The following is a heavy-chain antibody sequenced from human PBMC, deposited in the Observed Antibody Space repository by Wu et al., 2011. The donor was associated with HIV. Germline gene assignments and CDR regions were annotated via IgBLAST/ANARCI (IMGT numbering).Heavy chain of an antibody. Sequence: QVQVVQSGAEVKKPGATVKVSCTASGGTFSGYDINWVRQATGQGLEWMGWMNPNSGNTGYAQKFQGRVTMTRNTSISTAYMELSSLRSEDTAVYYCARVPSWPAAIDFYYMDVWGKGTTVTVSS. V-gene: IGHV1-8*01. J-gene: IGHJ6*03. CDR3: ARVPSWPAAIDFYYMDV. CDR2: MNPNSGNT. CDR1: GGTFSGYD. D-gene: IGHD2-2*01.